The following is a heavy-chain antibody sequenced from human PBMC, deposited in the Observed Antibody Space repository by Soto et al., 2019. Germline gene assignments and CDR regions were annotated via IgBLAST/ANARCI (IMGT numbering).Heavy chain of an antibody. CDR2: IYYSGST. D-gene: IGHD1-1*01. J-gene: IGHJ6*03. Sequence: QVQLQESGPGLVKPSETLSLTCTVSGGSISSYYWSWIRQPPGKGLEWIGYIYYSGSTNYNPSLTSRVNISVDTSTNQFSLQLSSVTAADTAVYYCARGQRSDYYYYYVDVWGKGTTVTVSS. V-gene: IGHV4-59*01. CDR3: ARGQRSDYYYYYVDV. CDR1: GGSISSYY.